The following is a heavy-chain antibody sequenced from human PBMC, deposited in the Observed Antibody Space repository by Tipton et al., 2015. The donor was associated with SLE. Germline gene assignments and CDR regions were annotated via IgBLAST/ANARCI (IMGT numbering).Heavy chain of an antibody. J-gene: IGHJ6*03. Sequence: LSCAVYGGSFSGHYWSWIRQPPGKGLEWIGEINHSGSTNYNPSLKSRVTISVDTSKNQFSLKLRSVTAADTAVYYCARVLMGFGVPRAPTRGYYYYMDVWGKGTTVTVSS. CDR1: GGSFSGHY. D-gene: IGHD3-10*01. CDR3: ARVLMGFGVPRAPTRGYYYYMDV. V-gene: IGHV4-34*01. CDR2: INHSGST.